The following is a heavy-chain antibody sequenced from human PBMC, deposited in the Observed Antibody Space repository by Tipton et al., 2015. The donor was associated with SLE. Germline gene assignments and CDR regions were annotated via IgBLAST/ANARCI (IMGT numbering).Heavy chain of an antibody. D-gene: IGHD6-25*01. CDR1: GASVSSYC. Sequence: TLSLTCTVSGASVSSYCWNWIRQSPGKGLEWIGEIDHSGSTNYNPSLKSRVTISVDTSKNQFSLKLSSVTAADTAVYYCVKDRRAAGYFDYWGQGTLVTVSS. CDR3: VKDRRAAGYFDY. CDR2: IDHSGST. J-gene: IGHJ4*02. V-gene: IGHV4-59*02.